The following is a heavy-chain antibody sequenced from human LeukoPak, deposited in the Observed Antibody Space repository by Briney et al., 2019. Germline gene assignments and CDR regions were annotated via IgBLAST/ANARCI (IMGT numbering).Heavy chain of an antibody. J-gene: IGHJ5*02. CDR2: IYTSGST. V-gene: IGHV4-4*07. D-gene: IGHD3-10*01. CDR1: GGSICSYY. CDR3: ARDRGGSGSYYNRYNWFDP. Sequence: SETLSLTCTVSGGSICSYYWSWIRQPAGKGLEWIGRIYTSGSTNYNPSLKSRATMSVDTSKNQFSLKLSSVTAADTAVYYCARDRGGSGSYYNRYNWFDPWGQGTLVTVSS.